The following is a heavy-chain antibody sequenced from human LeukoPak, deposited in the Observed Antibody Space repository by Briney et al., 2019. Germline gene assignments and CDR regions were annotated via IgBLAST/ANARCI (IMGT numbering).Heavy chain of an antibody. CDR2: ISGSGGST. V-gene: IGHV3-23*01. D-gene: IGHD2-21*01. CDR3: AKAYSPRDWFDP. J-gene: IGHJ5*02. Sequence: GGSLRLSCAASGFTFSSYAMSWVRQAPGKGLEWVSAISGSGGSTYYADSVKGRFTISRDDSKNTLYLQMNSLRAEDTAVYYCAKAYSPRDWFDPWGQGTLVTVSS. CDR1: GFTFSSYA.